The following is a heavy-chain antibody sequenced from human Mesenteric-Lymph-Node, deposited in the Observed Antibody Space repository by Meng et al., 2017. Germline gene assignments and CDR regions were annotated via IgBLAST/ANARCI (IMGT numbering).Heavy chain of an antibody. CDR2: ISGSGGST. J-gene: IGHJ4*02. CDR1: GFTFSSYA. CDR3: ARDLLLANTPMVNIVDY. Sequence: GESLKISCAASGFTFSSYAMSWVRQAPGKGLEWVSAISGSGGSTYYADSVKGRFTISRDNSKNTLYLQMNSLRAEDTAVYYCARDLLLANTPMVNIVDYWGQGTLVTVSS. V-gene: IGHV3-23*01. D-gene: IGHD5-18*01.